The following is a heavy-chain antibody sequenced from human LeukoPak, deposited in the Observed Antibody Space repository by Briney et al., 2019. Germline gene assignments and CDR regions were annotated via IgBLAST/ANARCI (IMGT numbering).Heavy chain of an antibody. CDR3: ARTPRTSSSSLPGLYYYYYYMDV. V-gene: IGHV1-69*13. Sequence: GASVKVSCKASGGTFSSYAISWVRQAPGQGLEWMGGIIPIFGTANYAQKFQDRVTITADESTSTAYMELSSLRSEDTAVYYCARTPRTSSSSLPGLYYYYYYMDVWGKGTTVTVSS. CDR2: IIPIFGTA. J-gene: IGHJ6*03. D-gene: IGHD6-6*01. CDR1: GGTFSSYA.